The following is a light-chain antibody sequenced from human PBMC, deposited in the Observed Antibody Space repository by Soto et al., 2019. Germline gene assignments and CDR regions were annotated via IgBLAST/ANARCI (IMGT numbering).Light chain of an antibody. CDR3: QQTYSTLSIT. CDR2: AAS. CDR1: ESISRH. V-gene: IGKV1-39*01. Sequence: DIQMTQSPSSLSASVGDRVTITCRASESISRHLNWYQQKPGKAPKILIYAASSLQNGVPSRSRGSGSGTDFTLTITNLQPEDFATYYCQQTYSTLSITFGQGTRLDIK. J-gene: IGKJ5*01.